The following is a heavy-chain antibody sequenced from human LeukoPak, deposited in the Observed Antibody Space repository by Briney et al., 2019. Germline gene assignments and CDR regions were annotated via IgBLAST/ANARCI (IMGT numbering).Heavy chain of an antibody. CDR1: GYTFTSYD. V-gene: IGHV1-8*01. D-gene: IGHD4-23*01. Sequence: ASVKVSCKASGYTFTSYDINWVRQATGQGLEWMGWMNPNSGNTGYAQKFQGRVTMTRNTSISTAYMELSSLRSEDTAVYYGARGRFYRGGNGVVGYWGQGTLVTVSS. CDR3: ARGRFYRGGNGVVGY. J-gene: IGHJ4*02. CDR2: MNPNSGNT.